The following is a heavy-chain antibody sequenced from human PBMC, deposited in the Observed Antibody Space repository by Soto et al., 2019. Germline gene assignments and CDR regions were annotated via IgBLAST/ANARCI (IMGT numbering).Heavy chain of an antibody. V-gene: IGHV4-34*01. CDR3: ARVADCSGGRCYFSVDY. J-gene: IGHJ4*02. CDR2: INHSGST. CDR1: GGSFSGYY. D-gene: IGHD2-15*01. Sequence: PSETLSLTCAVYGGSFSGYYWTWIRQPPGTGLEWIGEINHSGSTNHNPSLKSRVTISVDTSKNQFSLKLSSVTAADTAVYYCARVADCSGGRCYFSVDYWGQGTLVTVSS.